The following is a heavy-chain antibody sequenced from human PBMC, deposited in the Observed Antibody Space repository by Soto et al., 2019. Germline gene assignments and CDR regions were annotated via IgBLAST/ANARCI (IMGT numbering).Heavy chain of an antibody. CDR1: GFAFNSYS. J-gene: IGHJ6*02. CDR2: ISTGSSII. D-gene: IGHD6-25*01. CDR3: AGGVSGYHVDYCMDV. Sequence: EVQLVESGGGLVQPGGSLSLSCAASGFAFNSYSVNWVRQAPGQGLEWVSYISTGSSIIYYADSVKGQFTISRDDAKTTLYLQMNSLRDADTAVYYCAGGVSGYHVDYCMDVWGQGTTVTVSS. V-gene: IGHV3-48*02.